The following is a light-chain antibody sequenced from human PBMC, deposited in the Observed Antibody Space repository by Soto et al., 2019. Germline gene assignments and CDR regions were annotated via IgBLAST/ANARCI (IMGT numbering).Light chain of an antibody. CDR3: SSYAGRMI. CDR2: DVS. J-gene: IGLJ2*01. Sequence: QSALTQPASVSGSPGQSITISCTGTSSDVGAYNSVAWYQHNPGKAPKLMIYDVSNRPSGVSSRFSGSKSANTASLSISGLQADDEADYYCSSYAGRMIFGGGTKLTVL. CDR1: SSDVGAYNS. V-gene: IGLV2-14*01.